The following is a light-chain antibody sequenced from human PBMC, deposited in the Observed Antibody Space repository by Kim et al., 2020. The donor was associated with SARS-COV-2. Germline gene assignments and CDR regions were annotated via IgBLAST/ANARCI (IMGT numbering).Light chain of an antibody. Sequence: GPPGQPASLTCSGDKLGDKYACWYQQKPGQSPVLVIYQDSKRPSGIPERFSGSNSGNTATLTISGTQAMDEADYYCQAWDSSTVVFGGGTQLTVL. V-gene: IGLV3-1*01. CDR2: QDS. J-gene: IGLJ2*01. CDR3: QAWDSSTVV. CDR1: KLGDKY.